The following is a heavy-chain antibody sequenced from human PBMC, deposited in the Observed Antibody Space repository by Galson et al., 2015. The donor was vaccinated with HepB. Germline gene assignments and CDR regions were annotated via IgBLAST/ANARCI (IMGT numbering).Heavy chain of an antibody. V-gene: IGHV4-39*01. D-gene: IGHD2-2*01. CDR2: VYHSGDT. Sequence: ETLSLTCTVSGGSIISSTNYWGWIRQPPGKGLEWIGRVYHSGDTYYNPSLKSRVTISVDRSKNEFSLQLKSVTTADTAVYYCARPRYCSSATCSAAFDSWGQGTLVTVSS. CDR3: ARPRYCSSATCSAAFDS. J-gene: IGHJ4*02. CDR1: GGSIISSTNY.